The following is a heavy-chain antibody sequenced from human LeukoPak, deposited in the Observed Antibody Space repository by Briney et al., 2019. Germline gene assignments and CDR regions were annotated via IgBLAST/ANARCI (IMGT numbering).Heavy chain of an antibody. J-gene: IGHJ6*03. CDR1: GFTFSSYA. D-gene: IGHD3-3*01. Sequence: GGSLRLSCAASGFTFSSYAMSWVRQAPGKGLEWVSAISGSGGSTYYADSVKGRFTISRDNSKNTLYLQMNSLRAEDTAVYYCAKPTLRYYYYYMGVWGKGTTVTVSS. V-gene: IGHV3-23*01. CDR3: AKPTLRYYYYYMGV. CDR2: ISGSGGST.